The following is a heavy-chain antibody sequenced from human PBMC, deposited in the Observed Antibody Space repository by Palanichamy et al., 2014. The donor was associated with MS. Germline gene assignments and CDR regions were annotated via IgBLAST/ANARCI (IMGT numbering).Heavy chain of an antibody. J-gene: IGHJ4*02. D-gene: IGHD3-22*01. CDR3: ARVDYYDSGGFDY. CDR2: XFYSGST. CDR1: GGSLSSGDYY. Sequence: QVQLQESGPGLVKPSQTLSLTCIVSGGSLSSGDYYWSWLRQPPGKGLEWIGYXFYSGSTYYSPSLKSRVNISVDTSKNQFSLKLTSVTAADTAVYYCARVDYYDSGGFDYWGQGTLVTVSS. V-gene: IGHV4-30-4*01.